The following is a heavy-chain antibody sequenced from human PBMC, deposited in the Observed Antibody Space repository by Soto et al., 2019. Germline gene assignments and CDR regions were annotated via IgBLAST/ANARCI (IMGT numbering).Heavy chain of an antibody. CDR1: GYTFTSYA. V-gene: IGHV1-3*01. Sequence: QVQLVQSGAEVKKPGASVKVSCKASGYTFTSYALHWVRQAPGQRLEWMGWINAGNGNTKYSQKFQGRVTITKDTSATTAYMELSSLRSEDTAVYYCARDIGGWPDYWGQGTVVTVSS. D-gene: IGHD1-26*01. CDR2: INAGNGNT. J-gene: IGHJ4*02. CDR3: ARDIGGWPDY.